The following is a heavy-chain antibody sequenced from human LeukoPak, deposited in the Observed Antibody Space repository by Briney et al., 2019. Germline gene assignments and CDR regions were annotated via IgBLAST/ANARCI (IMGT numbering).Heavy chain of an antibody. D-gene: IGHD4-17*01. J-gene: IGHJ3*02. CDR3: ARMVRAGECFDI. CDR2: IDWDDDK. V-gene: IGHV2-70*11. CDR1: GFSLRTTGMC. Sequence: SGPTLVNPSQTLTLTCNFSGFSLRTTGMCVSWIRQPPGKALEWLARIDWDDDKYYSTSLKTRLTISKDNTKNQVVLTMTNMDPVDTATYYCARMVRAGECFDIWGQGTMVTVSS.